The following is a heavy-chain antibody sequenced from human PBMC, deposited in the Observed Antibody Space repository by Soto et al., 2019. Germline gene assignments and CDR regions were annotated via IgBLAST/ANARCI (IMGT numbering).Heavy chain of an antibody. CDR2: IYWDDDK. D-gene: IGHD3-16*01. Sequence: QITLKVSGPTLVKPTQTLTLTCTFSGFSLSTSGVGVGWIRQPPGNTLEWLALIYWDDDKRYSTSLKSRLTITVTTSKYQVFLTMTTMEPVDTATYYCAPLLGGTRGCCFDCWGQGTLATVSS. V-gene: IGHV2-5*02. CDR1: GFSLSTSGVG. J-gene: IGHJ4*02. CDR3: APLLGGTRGCCFDC.